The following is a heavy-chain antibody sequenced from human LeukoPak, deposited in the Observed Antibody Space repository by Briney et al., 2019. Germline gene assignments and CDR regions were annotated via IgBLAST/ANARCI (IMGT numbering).Heavy chain of an antibody. Sequence: ASVKVSCKASGYTFSNYYMDWVRQAPGQGLEWMGRINPSGGSTSFAQKFQGRVTITADKSTSTAYMELSSLRSEDTAVYYCARARGLEDIVAGELGHWGQGTLVTVSS. V-gene: IGHV1-46*01. CDR3: ARARGLEDIVAGELGH. CDR2: INPSGGST. J-gene: IGHJ4*02. CDR1: GYTFSNYY. D-gene: IGHD5-12*01.